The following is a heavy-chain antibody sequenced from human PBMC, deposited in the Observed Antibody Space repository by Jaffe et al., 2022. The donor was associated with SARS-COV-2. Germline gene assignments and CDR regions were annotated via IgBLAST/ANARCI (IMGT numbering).Heavy chain of an antibody. J-gene: IGHJ3*02. D-gene: IGHD6-13*01. V-gene: IGHV3-49*04. CDR2: IRSKAYGGTT. CDR1: GFTFGDYA. CDR3: TRGSSSCPAFDI. Sequence: EVQLVESGGGLVQPGRSLRLSCAASGFTFGDYAMSWVRQAPGKGLEWVGFIRSKAYGGTTEYAASVKGRFTISRDDSKSIAYLQMNNLKTEDTAVYYCTRGSSSCPAFDIWGQGTMVTVSS.